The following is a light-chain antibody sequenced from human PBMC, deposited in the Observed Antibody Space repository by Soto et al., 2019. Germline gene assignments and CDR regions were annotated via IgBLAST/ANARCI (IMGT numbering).Light chain of an antibody. V-gene: IGLV2-14*01. CDR3: SSYTYSSTRV. J-gene: IGLJ3*02. Sequence: QSALTQPASVSGSPGQSITISCTGTSSDVGGYNYVSWYQQHPGKAPKLMIYEVSNRPSGVSNRFSGSKSGNTASLTISGLQAEDEANYYCSSYTYSSTRVFGGGTKVPVL. CDR1: SSDVGGYNY. CDR2: EVS.